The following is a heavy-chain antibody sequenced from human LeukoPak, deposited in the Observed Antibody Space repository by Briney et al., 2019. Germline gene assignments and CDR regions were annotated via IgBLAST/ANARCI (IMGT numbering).Heavy chain of an antibody. CDR3: ARDPGYCGGDCYSFAVSRSWFDP. Sequence: SVKLSCKSSVGTFSSYAISWARQARGQGRECRGRNIPLFCTAKYAQNFQGRGTITTDKSTSTAYMELSRLRSEDTAVYYCARDPGYCGGDCYSFAVSRSWFDPWGQGTLVTVSS. D-gene: IGHD2-21*02. J-gene: IGHJ5*02. V-gene: IGHV1-69*05. CDR1: VGTFSSYA. CDR2: NIPLFCTA.